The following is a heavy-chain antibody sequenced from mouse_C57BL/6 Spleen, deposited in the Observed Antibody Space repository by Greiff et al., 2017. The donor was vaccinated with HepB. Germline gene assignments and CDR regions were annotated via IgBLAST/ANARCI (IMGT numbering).Heavy chain of an antibody. V-gene: IGHV1-53*01. CDR2: INPSNGGT. J-gene: IGHJ1*03. CDR1: GYTFTSYW. Sequence: QVQLQQPGTELVKPGASVKLSCKASGYTFTSYWMHWVKQRPGQGLEWIGNINPSNGGTNYKEKFKSKATLTVDKSSSTAYMPSSSLQSEDAAVYDGARRGGYGRWDFDVWGTGTTVTVSS. D-gene: IGHD1-1*01. CDR3: ARRGGYGRWDFDV.